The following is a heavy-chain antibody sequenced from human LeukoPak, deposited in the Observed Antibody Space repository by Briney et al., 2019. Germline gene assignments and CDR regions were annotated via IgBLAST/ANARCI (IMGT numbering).Heavy chain of an antibody. J-gene: IGHJ4*02. Sequence: PGGSLRLSCAASGFTFSSHGMNWVRQAPGKGLEWVSGISPSGGITYYTDSVKGRFTISRDNSKNTVSLQMNSLRAEDTAVYYCARGYRGGNYFIYWGQGTLVTVSS. V-gene: IGHV3-23*01. CDR2: ISPSGGIT. CDR1: GFTFSSHG. CDR3: ARGYRGGNYFIY. D-gene: IGHD1-26*01.